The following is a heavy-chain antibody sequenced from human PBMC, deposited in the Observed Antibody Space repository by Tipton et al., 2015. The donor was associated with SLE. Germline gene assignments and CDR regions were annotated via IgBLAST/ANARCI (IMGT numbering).Heavy chain of an antibody. CDR1: GYSISSGYY. CDR2: IYHSGSI. J-gene: IGHJ1*01. CDR3: AVGYWSSVSAQREYFLH. Sequence: TLSLTCTVSGYSISSGYYWGWIRQPPGKGLEWIGTIYHSGSIYYNPSLKSRFTISVDTSKNQFSLKLNSVPAADTAVYYCAVGYWSSVSAQREYFLHWGHSTLVTVSS. V-gene: IGHV4-38-2*02. D-gene: IGHD2-2*01.